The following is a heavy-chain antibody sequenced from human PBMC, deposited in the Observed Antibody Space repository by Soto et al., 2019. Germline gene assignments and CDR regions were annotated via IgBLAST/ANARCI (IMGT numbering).Heavy chain of an antibody. J-gene: IGHJ4*02. Sequence: GGSLSLSCAASGFTFSSYGMHWVRQAPGKGLEWVAVIWYDGSNKNYADSVKGRFTTSRDNSKNSLYLQMNSLRAEETAVYYCARAGIAARRPMAYWGQGTLVTVSS. D-gene: IGHD6-6*01. CDR2: IWYDGSNK. CDR1: GFTFSSYG. V-gene: IGHV3-33*01. CDR3: ARAGIAARRPMAY.